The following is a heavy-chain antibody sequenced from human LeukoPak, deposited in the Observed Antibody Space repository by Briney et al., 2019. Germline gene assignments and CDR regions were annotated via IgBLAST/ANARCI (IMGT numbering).Heavy chain of an antibody. V-gene: IGHV3-23*01. D-gene: IGHD2-15*01. CDR1: GFTFSSYA. Sequence: GGSLRLSCAASGFTFSSYAMSWVRQAPGKGLEWVSSISGSGGSTYHADSVKGRFTISRDNSKNTLSLQINSLRAEDTAVYYCAKNRLASDPNDYWGQGTLVTVSS. CDR2: ISGSGGST. CDR3: AKNRLASDPNDY. J-gene: IGHJ4*02.